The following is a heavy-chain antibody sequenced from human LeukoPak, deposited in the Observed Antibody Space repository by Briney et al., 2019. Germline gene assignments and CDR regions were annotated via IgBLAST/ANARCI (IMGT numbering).Heavy chain of an antibody. CDR1: GYSFTSYW. D-gene: IGHD5-12*01. V-gene: IGHV5-51*01. J-gene: IGHJ6*03. CDR2: IYPGDSDT. CDR3: ARLTWLRLGYYYYYMDV. Sequence: HGESLKISCKGSGYSFTSYWIGWVRQMPGKGLEWMGIIYPGDSDTRYSPSFQGQVTISADKSISTAYLQWSSLKASDTAMYYCARLTWLRLGYYYYYMDVWGKGTTVTISS.